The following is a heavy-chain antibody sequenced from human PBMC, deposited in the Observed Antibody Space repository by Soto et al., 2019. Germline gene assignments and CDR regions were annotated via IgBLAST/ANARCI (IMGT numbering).Heavy chain of an antibody. D-gene: IGHD4-17*01. Sequence: SETLSLTCTVSGGSISSGGYYWSWIRQHPGKGLEWIGYIYYSGSTYYNPSLKSRVTISVDTSKNQFSLKLSSVTAADTAVYYCARVSSPRDYGDYDYWGQGTLVTVSS. J-gene: IGHJ4*02. CDR1: GGSISSGGYY. CDR2: IYYSGST. CDR3: ARVSSPRDYGDYDY. V-gene: IGHV4-31*03.